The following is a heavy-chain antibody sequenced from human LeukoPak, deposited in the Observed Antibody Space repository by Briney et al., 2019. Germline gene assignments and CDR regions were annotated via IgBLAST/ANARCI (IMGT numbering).Heavy chain of an antibody. Sequence: GGSLRLSCAASGFTFSSYSMNWVRQAPGKGLEWVSSISSSSSYIYYADSVKGRFTISRDNAKNSLYLQMNSLRAEDTALYYCAMYSSSDAFDIWGQGTMVTVSS. CDR3: AMYSSSDAFDI. V-gene: IGHV3-21*01. J-gene: IGHJ3*02. CDR2: ISSSSSYI. CDR1: GFTFSSYS. D-gene: IGHD6-6*01.